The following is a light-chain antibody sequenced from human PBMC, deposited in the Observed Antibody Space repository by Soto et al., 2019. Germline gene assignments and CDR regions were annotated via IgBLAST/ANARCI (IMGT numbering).Light chain of an antibody. J-gene: IGKJ4*01. CDR2: ITS. CDR3: QQSYSTPQT. CDR1: SSIRNF. Sequence: DIEMTQSPSSLSSSVGDRVTITCRASSSIRNFLNWYQQKPGKAPKLLIHITSSLQSGVTSRFSDSRTRTDFTLTIRSLQPEDIATYYCQQSYSTPQTFDGGNNVEI. V-gene: IGKV1-39*01.